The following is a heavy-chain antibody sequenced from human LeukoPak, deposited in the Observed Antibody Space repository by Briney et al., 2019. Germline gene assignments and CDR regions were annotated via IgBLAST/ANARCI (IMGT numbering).Heavy chain of an antibody. CDR2: ISYDGSNK. CDR3: SRTSYDFWSGQTEMYY. D-gene: IGHD3-3*01. J-gene: IGHJ4*02. Sequence: GGSLRLSCAASGFTFTNHGMHWVRQTPGKGLEWVAVISYDGSNKYYADSVKGRFTISRDNSKNTLYLQMNSLRAEDTAVYYCSRTSYDFWSGQTEMYYWGQGTLVTVSS. CDR1: GFTFTNHG. V-gene: IGHV3-30*03.